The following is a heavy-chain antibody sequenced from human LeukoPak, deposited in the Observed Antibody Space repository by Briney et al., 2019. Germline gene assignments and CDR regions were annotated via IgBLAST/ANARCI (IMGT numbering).Heavy chain of an antibody. V-gene: IGHV3-30*02. Sequence: GGSLRLSCSASGFTFSSYGMHWVRQAPGKGLEWVAFIRYDGSNKYYADSVKGRFTISRDNSKNTLYLQMNSLRAEDTAVYYCAKDEDIVVVPAAISYFDYWGQGTLVTVSS. CDR1: GFTFSSYG. J-gene: IGHJ4*02. CDR2: IRYDGSNK. D-gene: IGHD2-2*01. CDR3: AKDEDIVVVPAAISYFDY.